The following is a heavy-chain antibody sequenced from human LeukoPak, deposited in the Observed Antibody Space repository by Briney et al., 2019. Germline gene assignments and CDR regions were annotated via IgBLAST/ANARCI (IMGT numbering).Heavy chain of an antibody. CDR2: IIPIFGRA. CDR3: ARELGTMIVVVITQVGWFDP. V-gene: IGHV1-69*05. Sequence: SAKVSCKASGGTFSSYAISWVRQAPGQGLEWMGRIIPIFGRANYAQKFQGRVTITTDESTSTAYMELSSLRSEDTAVYYCARELGTMIVVVITQVGWFDPWGQGTLVTVSS. J-gene: IGHJ5*02. CDR1: GGTFSSYA. D-gene: IGHD3-22*01.